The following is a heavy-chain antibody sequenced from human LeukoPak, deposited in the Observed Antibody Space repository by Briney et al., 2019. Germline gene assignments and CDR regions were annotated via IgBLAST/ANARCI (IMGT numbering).Heavy chain of an antibody. Sequence: GGSLRLSCAASGFTFSFYAMHWVRQAPGKGLEWVAVISYDGSNKYYADSVKGRFTISGDNSKNTLYLQMNSLRAEDTAVYYCAKAAVANTNWFDPWGQGTLVTVSS. CDR2: ISYDGSNK. D-gene: IGHD6-19*01. CDR1: GFTFSFYA. V-gene: IGHV3-30*04. J-gene: IGHJ5*02. CDR3: AKAAVANTNWFDP.